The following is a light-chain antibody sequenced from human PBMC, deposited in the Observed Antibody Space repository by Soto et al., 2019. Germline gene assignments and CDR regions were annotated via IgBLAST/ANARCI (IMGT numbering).Light chain of an antibody. CDR2: YDS. Sequence: SYELTQPPSVSVAPGKTASITCGGNNIGSKSVHWYQQKPGQAPVLVIYYDSDRPSGIPERFSASNSGNTATLTISRVEAGDEADYYCQVWDGSNAVVFGGGTKLTVL. V-gene: IGLV3-21*04. CDR1: NIGSKS. J-gene: IGLJ2*01. CDR3: QVWDGSNAVV.